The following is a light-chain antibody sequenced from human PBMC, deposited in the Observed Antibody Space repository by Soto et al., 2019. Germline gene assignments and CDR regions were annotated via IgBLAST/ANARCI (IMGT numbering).Light chain of an antibody. CDR3: SSYAGSNRGV. CDR1: SSDVGGYNY. CDR2: EVS. J-gene: IGLJ2*01. V-gene: IGLV2-8*01. Sequence: QYALTQPPSASGSPGQSVTISCTGTSSDVGGYNYVSWYQQHPGKAPKLMIYEVSKRPSGVPDRFSGSKSGNTASLTVSGLQAEDEADYYCSSYAGSNRGVFGVGTKLTVL.